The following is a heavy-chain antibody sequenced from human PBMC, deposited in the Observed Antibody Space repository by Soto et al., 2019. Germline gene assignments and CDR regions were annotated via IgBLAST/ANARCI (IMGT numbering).Heavy chain of an antibody. Sequence: SETLSLTCTVSGGSISSGGYNWSWIRQHPGKGLEWIGYIYYSGTTYYNPSLKSRVTISVDTSKNQFSLKVNSVTAADTAAYYCARAGHSSSTEGANWFDPWGQGTLVTVSS. CDR1: GGSISSGGYN. D-gene: IGHD6-6*01. CDR3: ARAGHSSSTEGANWFDP. J-gene: IGHJ5*02. V-gene: IGHV4-31*03. CDR2: IYYSGTT.